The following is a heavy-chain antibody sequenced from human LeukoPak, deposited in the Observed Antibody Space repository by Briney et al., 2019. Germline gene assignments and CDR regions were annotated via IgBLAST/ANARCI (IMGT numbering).Heavy chain of an antibody. J-gene: IGHJ4*02. CDR1: GFTFSSYA. D-gene: IGHD2-15*01. CDR2: ISYDGSNK. CDR3: ARYCSGVSCYSGYDY. Sequence: PGGSLRLSCAASGFTFSSYALHWVLQAPGQGLEWVAVISYDGSNKYYADSVKGRFTISRDSSKNTLYLEMNSLRAEDTAVYYCARYCSGVSCYSGYDYWGQGTLVTVSS. V-gene: IGHV3-30-3*01.